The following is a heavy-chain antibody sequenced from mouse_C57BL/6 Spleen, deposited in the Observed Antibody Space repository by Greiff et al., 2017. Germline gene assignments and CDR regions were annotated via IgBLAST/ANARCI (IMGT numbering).Heavy chain of an antibody. CDR2: INPNNGGT. Sequence: VQLQQSGPELVKPGASVKIPCKASGYTFTDYNMDWAKQSHGKSLEWIGDINPNNGGTIYNQKFKGKATLTVAKSSSTAYMELRSLTSEDTAVYYCARPWAMDYWGQGTSVTVSS. J-gene: IGHJ4*01. CDR3: ARPWAMDY. CDR1: GYTFTDYN. V-gene: IGHV1-18*01.